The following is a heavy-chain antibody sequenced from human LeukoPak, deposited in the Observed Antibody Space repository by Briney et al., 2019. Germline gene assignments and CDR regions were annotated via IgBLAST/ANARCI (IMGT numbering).Heavy chain of an antibody. CDR3: ARELH. J-gene: IGHJ4*02. CDR2: IYSGGTT. Sequence: GGSLRLSCAASGFTVSSNYMSWVRQAPGKGLEWVSVIYSGGTTNCADSVKGRFIISRDNSKNTLFLQMNSLGTEDTAVYYCARELHLGQGTLVTVSS. D-gene: IGHD1-26*01. V-gene: IGHV3-66*02. CDR1: GFTVSSNY.